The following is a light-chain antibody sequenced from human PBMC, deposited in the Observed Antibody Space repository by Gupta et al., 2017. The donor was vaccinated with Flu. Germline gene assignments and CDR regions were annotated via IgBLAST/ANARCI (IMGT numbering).Light chain of an antibody. J-gene: IGKJ2*01. CDR3: QQEDHNPNT. CDR1: QNVLYNSNKKNY. Sequence: DIVVTQSPEFLAVSLGERATISCRSSQNVLYNSNKKNYLAWHQQKAGQPPRLLIAWASTRASGVPDRFSGSGSGTDFTLTISSLQAEDVAVYYCQQEDHNPNTFGQGTKLDIK. V-gene: IGKV4-1*01. CDR2: WAS.